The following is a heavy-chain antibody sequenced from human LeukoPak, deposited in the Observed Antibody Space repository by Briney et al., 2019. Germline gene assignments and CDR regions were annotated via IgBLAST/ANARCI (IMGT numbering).Heavy chain of an antibody. V-gene: IGHV1-2*04. D-gene: IGHD2-2*02. CDR2: INPNSGGT. CDR3: ARGDIVVVPAAIPPLSYYYGMDV. J-gene: IGHJ6*02. CDR1: GYTFTGYY. Sequence: GASVKVSCKASGYTFTGYYMHWVRQAPGQGLEWMGWINPNSGGTNYAQKFQGWVTMTRDTSISTAYMELSRLRSDDTAVYYCARGDIVVVPAAIPPLSYYYGMDVWGQGTTVTVSS.